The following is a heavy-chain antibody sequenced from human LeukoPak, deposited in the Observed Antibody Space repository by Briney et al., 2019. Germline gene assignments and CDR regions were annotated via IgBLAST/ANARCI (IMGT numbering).Heavy chain of an antibody. CDR3: ATTAGYSGYDFPT. V-gene: IGHV5-51*01. J-gene: IGHJ5*02. CDR2: IYPGDSDT. Sequence: GESLKISCKGSGYSFTTYWIGGVRQMPGKGLEWMGIIYPGDSDTRYSPSFQGQVTISADKSISTAYLQWSSLKASDTAMYYCATTAGYSGYDFPTWGQGTLVTVSS. CDR1: GYSFTTYW. D-gene: IGHD5-12*01.